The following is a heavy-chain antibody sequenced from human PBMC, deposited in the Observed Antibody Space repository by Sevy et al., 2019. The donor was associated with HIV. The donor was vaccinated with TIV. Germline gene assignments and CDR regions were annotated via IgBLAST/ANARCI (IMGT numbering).Heavy chain of an antibody. CDR1: KFIFSDYW. Sequence: WGSLRLSCAASKFIFSDYWMHWVRQAPGKGLVWVSNINEGGSATNYTDSVKGRFTISRDNAKNTLYLQMNNLRADDTALYYCARDLRGPSDYWGQGTLVTVSS. CDR2: INEGGSAT. V-gene: IGHV3-74*01. J-gene: IGHJ4*02. CDR3: ARDLRGPSDY.